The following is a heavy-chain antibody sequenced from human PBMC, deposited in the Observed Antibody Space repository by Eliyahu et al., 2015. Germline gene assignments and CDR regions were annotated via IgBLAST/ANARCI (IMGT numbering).Heavy chain of an antibody. CDR1: GGSISNTNYY. D-gene: IGHD3-10*01. Sequence: QLQLQESGPGLVKPSETLSLTCTVSGGSISNTNYYWGWIRQPPGKGLEWIGSIYYGGITYYNPSLRSRVSMSVDTSKNQFSLKLSSVTAADTAVYYCAGLYGSYYGMDVWGQGTTVTVSS. CDR3: AGLYGSYYGMDV. CDR2: IYYGGIT. J-gene: IGHJ6*02. V-gene: IGHV4-39*01.